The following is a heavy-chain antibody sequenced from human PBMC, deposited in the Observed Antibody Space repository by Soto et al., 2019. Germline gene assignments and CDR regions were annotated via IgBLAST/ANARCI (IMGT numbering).Heavy chain of an antibody. CDR1: GFTFSSYG. Sequence: GGSLRLSCAASGFTFSSYGMHWVRQAPGKGLEWVAVISYDGSNKYYADSVKGRFTISRDNSKNTLYLQMNSLRAEDTAVYYCAKDREGIAVAGTLDYWGQGTLVTVSS. CDR3: AKDREGIAVAGTLDY. J-gene: IGHJ4*02. CDR2: ISYDGSNK. D-gene: IGHD6-19*01. V-gene: IGHV3-30*18.